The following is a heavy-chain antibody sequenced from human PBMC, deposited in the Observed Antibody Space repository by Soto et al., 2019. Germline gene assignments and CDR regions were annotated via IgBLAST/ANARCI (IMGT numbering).Heavy chain of an antibody. CDR2: IYYSGST. D-gene: IGHD3-10*01. V-gene: IGHV4-30-4*01. CDR3: ARGGMVLLSYGMDG. CDR1: GGSISTGDYY. Sequence: QVQLQESGPGLVKPSQTLSLTCTVSGGSISTGDYYCSWIRQPPGKGLEWIGYIYYSGSTYYNPSHQSRVTISVDTSKNQFSLKLSSVTAADTAVYYCARGGMVLLSYGMDGWGQGTTVTVSS. J-gene: IGHJ6*02.